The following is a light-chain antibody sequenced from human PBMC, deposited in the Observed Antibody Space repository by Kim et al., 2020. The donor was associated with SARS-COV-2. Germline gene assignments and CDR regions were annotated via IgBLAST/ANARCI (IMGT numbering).Light chain of an antibody. CDR1: NIGGKS. J-gene: IGLJ3*02. CDR3: QVWDSNSDHQV. V-gene: IGLV3-21*04. Sequence: APGKTARMTCGGDNIGGKSVHGYQQKPGQAPILVIYYDSDRPSGIPERFSGSNSGNTATLTISRVEDGDEADYYCQVWDSNSDHQVFGGGTQLTVL. CDR2: YDS.